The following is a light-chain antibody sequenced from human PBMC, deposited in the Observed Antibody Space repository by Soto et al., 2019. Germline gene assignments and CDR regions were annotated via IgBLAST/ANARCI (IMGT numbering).Light chain of an antibody. CDR2: GAS. Sequence: EIVMTQSPATLSVSPGERATLSCRASQSVGTYLAWYQQKPGQAPRLLIFGASTRATGIPARFSGGGSGSAFALTISGLQSEDCAVYSCQQYNNWPLVTFGGGTKVEIK. CDR1: QSVGTY. CDR3: QQYNNWPLVT. J-gene: IGKJ4*01. V-gene: IGKV3-15*01.